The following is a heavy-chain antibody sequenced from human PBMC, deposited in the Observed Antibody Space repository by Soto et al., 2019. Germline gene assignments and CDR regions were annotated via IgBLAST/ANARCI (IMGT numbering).Heavy chain of an antibody. CDR1: GGTFSSYA. CDR3: AKVENGYCSGVSSYRFDS. D-gene: IGHD2-15*01. J-gene: IGHJ4*02. CDR2: IIPSWGTA. V-gene: IGHV1-69*01. Sequence: QVQLVQSGAEVKKPGSSVKVSCKASGGTFSSYAISWFRQAPGQGLEWMGGIIPSWGTANYAQKFQGRVTITADESRSPAYMELSSLRAEDTAVYYCAKVENGYCSGVSSYRFDSWRQGTLVTVSS.